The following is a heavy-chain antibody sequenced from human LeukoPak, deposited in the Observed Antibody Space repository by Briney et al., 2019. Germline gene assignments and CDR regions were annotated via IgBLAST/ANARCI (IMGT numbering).Heavy chain of an antibody. D-gene: IGHD4-17*01. Sequence: PGGSLRLSCAASGFTFSSYWMHWVRQAPGKGLVWVSRINSDGSSTTYADSVKGRFTISRDNAKNTLYLQMNSLRVDDTAVYYCAKVTAVTNTGGLDYWGQGTLVTVSS. CDR3: AKVTAVTNTGGLDY. J-gene: IGHJ4*02. CDR1: GFTFSSYW. CDR2: INSDGSST. V-gene: IGHV3-74*01.